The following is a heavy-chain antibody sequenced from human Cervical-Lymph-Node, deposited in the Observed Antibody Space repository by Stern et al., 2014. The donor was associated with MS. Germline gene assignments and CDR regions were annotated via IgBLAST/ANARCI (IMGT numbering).Heavy chain of an antibody. CDR3: ARQRYFDY. J-gene: IGHJ4*02. Sequence: EVQLVESGPEVKRPGESLKISCQASGYTFTSYWIGWVRQMPGKGREWTAIIFPVGSDIRYSPSFQGQVTISADKSSSTAYLQWNNLKASDTAIYYCARQRYFDYWGQGTLVTVSS. CDR2: IFPVGSDI. V-gene: IGHV5-51*01. CDR1: GYTFTSYW.